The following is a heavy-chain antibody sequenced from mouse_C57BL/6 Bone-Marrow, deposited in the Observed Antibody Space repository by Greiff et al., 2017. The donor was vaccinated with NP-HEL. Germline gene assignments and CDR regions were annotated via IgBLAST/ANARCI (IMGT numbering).Heavy chain of an antibody. CDR3: ARPYNYGSTYYFDY. V-gene: IGHV1-82*01. Sequence: KQSGPELVKPGASVKISCKASGYAFSSSWMNWVKQRPGKGLEWIGRIYPGDGDTNYNATFKGKATLTADKSSSTASMQLSILTSEYSAVYSCARPYNYGSTYYFDYWGQGTTLTVSS. D-gene: IGHD1-1*01. J-gene: IGHJ2*01. CDR2: IYPGDGDT. CDR1: GYAFSSSW.